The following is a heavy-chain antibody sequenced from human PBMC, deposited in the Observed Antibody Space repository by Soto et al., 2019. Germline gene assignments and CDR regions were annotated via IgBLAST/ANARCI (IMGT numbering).Heavy chain of an antibody. CDR1: GFTFSSYE. J-gene: IGHJ3*02. D-gene: IGHD6-6*01. CDR3: ARRKVSSSSRAFDI. Sequence: LRLSCAASGFTFSSYEMNWVRQAPGKGLEWVSYISSSGSTIYYADSVKGRFTISRDNAKNSLYLQMNSLRAEDTAVYYCARRKVSSSSRAFDIWGQGTMVTVSS. CDR2: ISSSGSTI. V-gene: IGHV3-48*03.